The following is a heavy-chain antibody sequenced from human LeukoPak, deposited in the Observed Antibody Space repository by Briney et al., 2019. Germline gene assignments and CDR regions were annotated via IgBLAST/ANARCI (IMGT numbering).Heavy chain of an antibody. D-gene: IGHD2-2*01. V-gene: IGHV4-39*01. CDR2: IYYSGST. CDR3: AGQRIVVVPAAIVRSPKIDFDI. Sequence: KPSETLSLTCTVSGGSLSSSSSYWGWIRQPPGRGLEWIGSIYYSGSTYYNPSLKSRVTISVDTSKNQFSLKLSSVTAADTAVYDCAGQRIVVVPAAIVRSPKIDFDIWGQGTMVTVSS. J-gene: IGHJ3*02. CDR1: GGSLSSSSSY.